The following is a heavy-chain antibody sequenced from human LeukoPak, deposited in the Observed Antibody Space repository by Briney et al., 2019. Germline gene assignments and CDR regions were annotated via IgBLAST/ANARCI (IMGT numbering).Heavy chain of an antibody. CDR2: INSDGSEG. CDR1: GFTFSGFW. CDR3: ARSSYSSSSSV. Sequence: GGPLRLSCAVSGFTFSGFWMSWSRQAPGKGLEWVASINSDGSEGYYADVVKGRFTISRDNAKNSLYLQINSLRAEDTAVYYCARSSYSSSSSVWGQGTMVTVSS. J-gene: IGHJ3*01. D-gene: IGHD6-6*01. V-gene: IGHV3-7*03.